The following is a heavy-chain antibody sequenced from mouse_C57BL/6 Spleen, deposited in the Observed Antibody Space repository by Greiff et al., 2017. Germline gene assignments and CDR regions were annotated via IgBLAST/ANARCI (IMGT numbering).Heavy chain of an antibody. J-gene: IGHJ2*01. CDR3: AREMTTVVPLDY. D-gene: IGHD1-1*01. CDR1: GFTFSDYG. CDR2: ISSGSSTI. Sequence: EVKLVESGGGLVKPGGSLKLSCAASGFTFSDYGMHWVRQAPEQGLEWVAYISSGSSTIYYADTVKGRFTISRDNAKNTLFLQMTSLRSDDTAMYSCAREMTTVVPLDYWGQVTTLTVSS. V-gene: IGHV5-17*01.